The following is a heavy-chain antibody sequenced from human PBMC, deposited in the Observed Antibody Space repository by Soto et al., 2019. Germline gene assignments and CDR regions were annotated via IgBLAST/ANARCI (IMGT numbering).Heavy chain of an antibody. CDR2: IRSKANSYAT. J-gene: IGHJ3*02. V-gene: IGHV3-73*01. CDR1: GFTFSGSA. CDR3: TRHDGPLVVVGRDNAFDI. Sequence: GGSLRLSCAASGFTFSGSAMHWVRQASGKGLEWVGRIRSKANSYATAYAASVKGRFTISRDDSKNTAYLQMNSLKTEDTAVYYCTRHDGPLVVVGRDNAFDIWGQGTMVTVS. D-gene: IGHD2-2*01.